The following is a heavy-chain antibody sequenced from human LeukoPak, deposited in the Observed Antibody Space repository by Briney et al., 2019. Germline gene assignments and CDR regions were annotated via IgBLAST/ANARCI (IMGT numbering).Heavy chain of an antibody. Sequence: GASVKVSCKASGGTFSSYAISWVRQAPGQGLERMGGIIPIFGTANYAQKFQGRVTITTDESTSTAYMELSSLRSEDTAVYYCARGAVAGLYYYYYYMDVWAKGPRSPSP. D-gene: IGHD6-19*01. J-gene: IGHJ6*03. CDR2: IIPIFGTA. CDR3: ARGAVAGLYYYYYYMDV. V-gene: IGHV1-69*05. CDR1: GGTFSSYA.